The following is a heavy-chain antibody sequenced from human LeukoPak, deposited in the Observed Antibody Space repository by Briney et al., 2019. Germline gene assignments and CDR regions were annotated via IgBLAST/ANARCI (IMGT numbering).Heavy chain of an antibody. V-gene: IGHV3-23*01. Sequence: PGGSLRLSCAATGFTFSSYAMSWVRQAPGKGLEWVSAISGSGGSTYYADSVKGRFTISRDNSKNTLYLQMNSLSAEDTAVYYCANIDFWRGYSRTFEYWGEGTLVTVSS. CDR2: ISGSGGST. CDR3: ANIDFWRGYSRTFEY. J-gene: IGHJ4*02. CDR1: GFTFSSYA. D-gene: IGHD3-3*01.